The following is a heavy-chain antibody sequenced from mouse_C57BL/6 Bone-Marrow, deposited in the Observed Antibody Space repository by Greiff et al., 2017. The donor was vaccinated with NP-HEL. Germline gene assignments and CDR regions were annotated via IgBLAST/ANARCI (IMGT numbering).Heavy chain of an antibody. CDR3: ARSGSSYYFDY. CDR2: IYPGSGNT. J-gene: IGHJ2*01. Sequence: LVESGPELVKPGASVKISCKASGYSFTSYYIHWVKQRPGQGLEWIGWIYPGSGNTKYNEKFKGKATLTADTSSSTAYMQLSSLTSEDSAVYYCARSGSSYYFDYWGQGTTLTVSS. V-gene: IGHV1-66*01. D-gene: IGHD1-1*01. CDR1: GYSFTSYY.